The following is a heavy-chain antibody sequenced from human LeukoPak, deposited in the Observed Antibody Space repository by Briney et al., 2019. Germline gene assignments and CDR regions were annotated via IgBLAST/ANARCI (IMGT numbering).Heavy chain of an antibody. J-gene: IGHJ6*03. Sequence: SETLSLTCAVYGGSFSGYYWSWIRQPPGKGLGWIGEINHGGSTNYNPSLKSRVTISVDTSKNQFSLKLSSVTAADTAVYYCARGPFGDSGYSYYYYYMDVWGKGTTVTVSS. D-gene: IGHD5-12*01. CDR2: INHGGST. CDR1: GGSFSGYY. V-gene: IGHV4-34*01. CDR3: ARGPFGDSGYSYYYYYMDV.